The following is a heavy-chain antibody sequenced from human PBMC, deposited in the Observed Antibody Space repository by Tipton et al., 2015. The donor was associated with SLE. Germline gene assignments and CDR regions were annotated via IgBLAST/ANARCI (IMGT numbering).Heavy chain of an antibody. D-gene: IGHD1-26*01. J-gene: IGHJ4*02. V-gene: IGHV3-23*01. Sequence: SLRLSCAASGFTFSSYWMEWVRQAPGKGLEWVSAISGSGGSIYFPDSVKGRFTISRDNSKNTLYLQMNSLRAEDTAVYYCAKDGGSYQGEFDYWGQGTLVTVSS. CDR3: AKDGGSYQGEFDY. CDR1: GFTFSSYW. CDR2: ISGSGGSI.